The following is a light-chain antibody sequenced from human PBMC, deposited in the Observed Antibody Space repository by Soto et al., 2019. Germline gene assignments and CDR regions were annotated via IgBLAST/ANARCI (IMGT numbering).Light chain of an antibody. V-gene: IGKV1-5*01. J-gene: IGKJ4*01. Sequence: IKMTQSPSTLSGSVGDRVTITCRASQTIRSWLAWYQQKPGKAPKLLIYDASSLESGIPSRFSGSGSGTEFTLTISSLQPDDFATYYCQQYNSYSPLTFGGGTNADI. CDR1: QTIRSW. CDR2: DAS. CDR3: QQYNSYSPLT.